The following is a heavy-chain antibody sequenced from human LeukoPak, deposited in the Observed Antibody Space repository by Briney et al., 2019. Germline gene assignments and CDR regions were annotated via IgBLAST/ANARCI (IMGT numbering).Heavy chain of an antibody. J-gene: IGHJ4*02. CDR1: GYTFTSYG. Sequence: ASVKVSCKASGYTFTSYGISWVRQAPGQGLEWMGWISAYNGNTNYAQKLQGRVTMTTDTSTSTAYMELRSLGSDDTAVYYCARDLDSSSVGSFDYWGQGTLVTVSS. V-gene: IGHV1-18*01. CDR2: ISAYNGNT. D-gene: IGHD6-13*01. CDR3: ARDLDSSSVGSFDY.